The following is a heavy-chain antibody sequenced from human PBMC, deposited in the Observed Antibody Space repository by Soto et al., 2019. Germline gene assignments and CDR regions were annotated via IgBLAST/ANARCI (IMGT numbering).Heavy chain of an antibody. J-gene: IGHJ5*02. CDR2: INPNSGGT. Sequence: ASVKVSCKASGYTFTGYYMHWVRQAPGQGLEWMGWINPNSGGTNYAQKFQGRVTMTRDTSISTAYMELSRLRSDDTAVYYCARVHDYGDPNWFDPWGQGTLVTVSS. D-gene: IGHD4-17*01. CDR1: GYTFTGYY. V-gene: IGHV1-2*02. CDR3: ARVHDYGDPNWFDP.